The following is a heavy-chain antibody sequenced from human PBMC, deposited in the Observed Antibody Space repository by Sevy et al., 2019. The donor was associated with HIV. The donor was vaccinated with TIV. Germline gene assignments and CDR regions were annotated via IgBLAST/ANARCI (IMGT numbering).Heavy chain of an antibody. CDR2: VYYSGHT. CDR3: ARHKVYYRSSWYAADS. CDR1: GASVSDSAFY. V-gene: IGHV4-39*01. Sequence: SDTLSLTCTVSGASVSDSAFYWGWIRQPPGKGLEWIGSVYYSGHTYYNPSLKSRVSMSVDTSKNQFSLRLSSVTAADTALYYCARHKVYYRSSWYAADSWGRGTLVTVSS. D-gene: IGHD6-13*01. J-gene: IGHJ4*02.